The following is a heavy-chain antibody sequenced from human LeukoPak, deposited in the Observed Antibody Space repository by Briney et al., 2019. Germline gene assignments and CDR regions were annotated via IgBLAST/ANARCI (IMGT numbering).Heavy chain of an antibody. Sequence: ASVKVSCKTSGYPFISFGIAWLRQAPGRGLEWLGWSSPYNGKTEYSQKLQDRVTMTTDPSTSTAYMEMRSLRSDDTAVYYCARDPDKFNGRYSYFDYWGQGTLVTVSS. J-gene: IGHJ4*02. CDR3: ARDPDKFNGRYSYFDY. D-gene: IGHD5-18*01. V-gene: IGHV1-18*01. CDR1: GYPFISFG. CDR2: SSPYNGKT.